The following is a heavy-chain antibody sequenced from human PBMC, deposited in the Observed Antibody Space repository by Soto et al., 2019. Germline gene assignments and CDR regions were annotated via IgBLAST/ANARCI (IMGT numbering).Heavy chain of an antibody. J-gene: IGHJ6*02. V-gene: IGHV1-69*02. CDR3: ARSRGYSPPMGPYYYYYGMDV. Sequence: GASVKVSCKASGGTFSSYTISWVRQAPGQGLEWMGRIIPILGIANYAQKFQGRVTITADKSTSTAYMELSSLRSEDTAVYYCARSRGYSPPMGPYYYYYGMDVWGQGTTVTVSS. D-gene: IGHD5-12*01. CDR1: GGTFSSYT. CDR2: IIPILGIA.